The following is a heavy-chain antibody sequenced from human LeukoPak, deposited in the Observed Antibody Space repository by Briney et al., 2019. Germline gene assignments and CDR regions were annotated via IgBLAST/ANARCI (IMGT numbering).Heavy chain of an antibody. D-gene: IGHD3-16*01. V-gene: IGHV3-23*01. CDR2: LRGNGDA. CDR3: AKASWVSTADAVL. Sequence: GGSLRLSCVASGFTFCSYAMSWVRETPARGLEWVSSLRGNGDAFYADSVKGRFTLSRDESRTTVYLQLNKLRVEDTAIYYCAKASWVSTADAVLWGQGTVVTVSS. J-gene: IGHJ4*02. CDR1: GFTFCSYA.